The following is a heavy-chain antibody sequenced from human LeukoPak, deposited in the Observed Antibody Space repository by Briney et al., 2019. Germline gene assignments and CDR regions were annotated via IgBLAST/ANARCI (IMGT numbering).Heavy chain of an antibody. CDR1: GFTFSDYY. V-gene: IGHV3-11*01. CDR3: ARSPDSSSWYRSNWFDP. D-gene: IGHD6-13*01. CDR2: ISSSGSTI. J-gene: IGHJ5*02. Sequence: GGSLRLSCAASGFTFSDYYMSWIRQAPGKGLEWVSYISSSGSTIYYADSVKGRFTISRDNAKNSLYLQMNSLRAEDTAVYYCARSPDSSSWYRSNWFDPWGQGTLVTFSS.